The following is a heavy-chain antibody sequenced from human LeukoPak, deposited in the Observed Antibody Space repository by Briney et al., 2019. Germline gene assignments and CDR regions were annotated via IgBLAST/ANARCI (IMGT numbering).Heavy chain of an antibody. Sequence: PSETLSLTCTVSGGSISSYYWSWIRQPAGKGLEWIGRIYTSGSTNYNPSLKSRVTMSVDTSKNQFSLKLSSVTAADAAVYYCARDGSGSYYNEFDPWGQGTLVTVSS. D-gene: IGHD3-10*01. J-gene: IGHJ5*02. CDR1: GGSISSYY. CDR2: IYTSGST. CDR3: ARDGSGSYYNEFDP. V-gene: IGHV4-4*07.